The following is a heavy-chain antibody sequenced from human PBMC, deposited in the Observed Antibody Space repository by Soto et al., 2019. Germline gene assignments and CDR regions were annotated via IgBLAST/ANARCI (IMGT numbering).Heavy chain of an antibody. CDR3: ASSPSLGKSYYYYYMDV. CDR2: IYSGGST. J-gene: IGHJ6*03. V-gene: IGHV3-66*01. CDR1: GFTVSSNY. Sequence: GGSLRLSCAASGFTVSSNYMTWVRQAPGKGLEWVSVIYSGGSTYYADSVKGRFTISRDNSKNTVYLQMDSLRAEDTAVYYCASSPSLGKSYYYYYMDVWGKGTAVTVSS.